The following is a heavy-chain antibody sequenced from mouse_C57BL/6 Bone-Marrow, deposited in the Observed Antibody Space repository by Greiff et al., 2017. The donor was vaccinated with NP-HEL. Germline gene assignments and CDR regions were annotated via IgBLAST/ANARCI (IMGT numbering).Heavy chain of an antibody. CDR1: GYTFTSYG. V-gene: IGHV1-81*01. D-gene: IGHD2-3*01. Sequence: QVQLQQSGAELARPGASVKLSCKASGYTFTSYGISWVKQRTGQGLEWIGEIYPRSGNTYYNEQFKGKATMTADKSSSTAYMELRSLTSEDSAVYFCAREGIYDGYYVAYWGQGTLVTVSA. CDR3: AREGIYDGYYVAY. J-gene: IGHJ3*01. CDR2: IYPRSGNT.